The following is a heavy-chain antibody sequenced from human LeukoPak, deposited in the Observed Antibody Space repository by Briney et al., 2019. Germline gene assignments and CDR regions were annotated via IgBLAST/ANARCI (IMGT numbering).Heavy chain of an antibody. J-gene: IGHJ4*02. CDR2: IYYSGST. Sequence: SETLSLTCTVSGGSISSGDYYWSWIRQPPGKGLEWIGYIYYSGSTYYNPSLKSRVTISVDTSKNQFSLKLSSVTAADTAVYYCARTYGDYVPYHFDYWGQGTLVTVSS. V-gene: IGHV4-30-4*08. D-gene: IGHD4-17*01. CDR1: GGSISSGDYY. CDR3: ARTYGDYVPYHFDY.